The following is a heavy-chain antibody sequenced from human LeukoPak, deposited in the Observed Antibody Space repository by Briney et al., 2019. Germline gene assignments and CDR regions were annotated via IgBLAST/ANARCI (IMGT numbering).Heavy chain of an antibody. CDR1: GFTFTIYA. V-gene: IGHV3-30*15. CDR2: ISFDGTDT. D-gene: IGHD6-25*01. CDR3: ARSLRGSYQSSGSPSLYFYHYHMDV. Sequence: PGGSLRLSCTASGFTFTIYAMHWVRQAPGKGLEWVAMISFDGTDTDYADSVKGRFTISRDSSNNTVFLQMSSLSAEDTAVYFCARSLRGSYQSSGSPSLYFYHYHMDVWGTGTTVAVSS. J-gene: IGHJ6*03.